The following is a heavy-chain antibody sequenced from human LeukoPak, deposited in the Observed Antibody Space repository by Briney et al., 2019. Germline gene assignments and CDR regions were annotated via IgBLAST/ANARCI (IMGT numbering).Heavy chain of an antibody. V-gene: IGHV4-39*01. CDR3: ARQPRSPYTGYDP. CDR2: IYYSGST. J-gene: IGHJ5*02. CDR1: GGSISSSSYY. D-gene: IGHD5-12*01. Sequence: PSETLSLTCTVSGGSISSSSYYWGWIRQPPGKGLEWIGSIYYSGSTYYNPSLKSRVTISVDTSKNQFSLKLTSVTAADTAVYYCARQPRSPYTGYDPWGQGTLVTVSS.